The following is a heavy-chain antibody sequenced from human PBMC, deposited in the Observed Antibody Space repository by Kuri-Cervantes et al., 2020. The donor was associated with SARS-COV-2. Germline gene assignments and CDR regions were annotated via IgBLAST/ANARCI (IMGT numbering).Heavy chain of an antibody. J-gene: IGHJ6*03. D-gene: IGHD2-15*01. CDR2: MNPNSGNT. V-gene: IGHV1-8*02. Sequence: ASVKVSCKASGYTFSNYGISWVRQATGQGLEWMGWMNPNSGNTGYAQKFQGRVTMTRNTSISTAYMELSSLRSEDTAVYYCAREEVVVAATHYYYYYYMDVWGKGTTVTVSS. CDR1: GYTFSNYG. CDR3: AREEVVVAATHYYYYYYMDV.